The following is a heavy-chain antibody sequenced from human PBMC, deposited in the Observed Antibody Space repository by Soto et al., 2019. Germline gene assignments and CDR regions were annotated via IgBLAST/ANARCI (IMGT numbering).Heavy chain of an antibody. Sequence: ESLTISLGASGYSFPGFWIGWVGQMPGKGLEWMGIIFPADSDTRYSPSFQGQVAISADKSISTAYLEWSSLKASDTAMYYCARRGAGYNYDYWGQGTLVTVSS. CDR2: IFPADSDT. V-gene: IGHV5-51*01. J-gene: IGHJ4*02. CDR1: GYSFPGFW. CDR3: ARRGAGYNYDY. D-gene: IGHD5-12*01.